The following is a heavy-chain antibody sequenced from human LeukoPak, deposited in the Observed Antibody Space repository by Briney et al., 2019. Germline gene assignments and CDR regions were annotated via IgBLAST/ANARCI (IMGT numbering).Heavy chain of an antibody. V-gene: IGHV1-18*01. CDR1: GYTFTSHG. J-gene: IGHJ4*02. Sequence: GASVKVSCKTYGYTFTSHGISWVRQDPGQGLEWMGWISAFNGETHYAQNLQGRVTMTTDTSTSTAYMELRSLRFDDTAVYYCARDPSNTSGRYTYFDYWGQGTLVTVSS. D-gene: IGHD3-16*02. CDR3: ARDPSNTSGRYTYFDY. CDR2: ISAFNGET.